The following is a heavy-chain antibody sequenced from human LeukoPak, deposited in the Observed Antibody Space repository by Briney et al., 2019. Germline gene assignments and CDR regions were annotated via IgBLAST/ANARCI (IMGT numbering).Heavy chain of an antibody. CDR3: ARWTGRGRFDP. CDR2: IYTSGST. J-gene: IGHJ5*02. V-gene: IGHV4-61*02. CDR1: GGSISSGSYY. D-gene: IGHD3/OR15-3a*01. Sequence: SETLSLTCTVSGGSISSGSYYWSWIRQPAGTGLEWIGRIYTSGSTNYNPSLKSRVTISVDTSKNQFSLKLSSVTAADTAVYYCARWTGRGRFDPWGQGTLVTVSS.